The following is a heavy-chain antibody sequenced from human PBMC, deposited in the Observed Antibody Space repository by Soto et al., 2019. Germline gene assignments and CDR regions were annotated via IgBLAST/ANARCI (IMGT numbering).Heavy chain of an antibody. J-gene: IGHJ6*02. CDR1: GGSFSGYY. CDR2: INHSGST. CDR3: ARGEHVLRFLEWLSPDYYYYGMDV. Sequence: NPSETLSLTCAVYGGSFSGYYWSWIRQPPGKGLEWIGEINHSGSTNYNPSLKSRVTISVDTSKNQFSLKLSSVTAADTAVYYCARGEHVLRFLEWLSPDYYYYGMDVWGQGTTVTVS. D-gene: IGHD3-3*01. V-gene: IGHV4-34*01.